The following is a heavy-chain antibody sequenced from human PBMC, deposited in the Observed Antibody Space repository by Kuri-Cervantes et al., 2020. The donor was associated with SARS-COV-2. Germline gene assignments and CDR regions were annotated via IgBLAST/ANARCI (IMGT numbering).Heavy chain of an antibody. Sequence: ASVKVSCKASGYTFTSYGISWVRQAPGQGLEWMGWISAYNGNTNYAQKLQGRVTMTTDTSTSTAYMELRSLRSDDTAVYYCAREEKSRLVGPPDYYYYMDVWGKGTTVTVSS. CDR3: AREEKSRLVGPPDYYYYMDV. J-gene: IGHJ6*03. CDR2: ISAYNGNT. CDR1: GYTFTSYG. V-gene: IGHV1-18*01. D-gene: IGHD6-19*01.